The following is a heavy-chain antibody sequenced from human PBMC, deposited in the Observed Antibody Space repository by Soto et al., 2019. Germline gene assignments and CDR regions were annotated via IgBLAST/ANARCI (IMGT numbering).Heavy chain of an antibody. V-gene: IGHV3-9*01. Sequence: EVQLVESGGGLVQPGRSLRLSCAASGFTFDDYAMHWARQAPGKGLEWVSGISWNSGSIGYADSVKGRFTISRDNAKNSLYLQMNSLRAEDTALYHCAKAVAPAARGRGDFDIWGQGTMVTVSS. CDR2: ISWNSGSI. J-gene: IGHJ3*02. CDR3: AKAVAPAARGRGDFDI. CDR1: GFTFDDYA. D-gene: IGHD2-2*01.